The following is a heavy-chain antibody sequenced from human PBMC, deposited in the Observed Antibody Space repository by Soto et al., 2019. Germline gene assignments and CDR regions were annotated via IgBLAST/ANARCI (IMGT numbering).Heavy chain of an antibody. CDR1: GGTFSSYA. CDR2: IIPIFGTA. V-gene: IGHV1-69*01. J-gene: IGHJ5*02. CDR3: ARERRQPNWFDP. Sequence: QVQPVQSGAEVKKPGSSVKVSCKASGGTFSSYAISWVRHAPGHGVEWMGGIIPIFGTANYAQKFQGRVTLTADESTSIAYMELSSLGSEDRAVYYCARERRQPNWFDPWGQGTLVSVSS.